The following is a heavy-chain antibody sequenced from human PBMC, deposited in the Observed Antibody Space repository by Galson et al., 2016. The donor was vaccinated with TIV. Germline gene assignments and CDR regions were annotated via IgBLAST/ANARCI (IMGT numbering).Heavy chain of an antibody. Sequence: SVKVSSKASGYTFTRYYMHWMRQAPGQGLEWMGVINPSDGGTIYPQRFQGRVTMTRDTSTSAVYMELISLRSEDTAIYYCASYGSGRQASFDYWGQGTLVTVSS. D-gene: IGHD3-10*01. J-gene: IGHJ4*02. CDR3: ASYGSGRQASFDY. CDR1: GYTFTRYY. V-gene: IGHV1-46*03. CDR2: INPSDGGT.